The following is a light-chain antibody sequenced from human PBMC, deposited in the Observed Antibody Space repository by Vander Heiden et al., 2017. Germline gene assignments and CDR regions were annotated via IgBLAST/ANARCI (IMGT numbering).Light chain of an antibody. CDR3: MQALQTPWT. V-gene: IGKV2-28*01. CDR2: LGS. CDR1: QSLLHSNGYNY. Sequence: DMVMTQSTLSLPVTPGEPASISCRASQSLLHSNGYNYLDWYLQKPGQSPQLLIHLGSYRASGVPDRFSGSGSGTDFTLKISRVEAEDVGVYYCMQALQTPWTFGQGTKVEIK. J-gene: IGKJ1*01.